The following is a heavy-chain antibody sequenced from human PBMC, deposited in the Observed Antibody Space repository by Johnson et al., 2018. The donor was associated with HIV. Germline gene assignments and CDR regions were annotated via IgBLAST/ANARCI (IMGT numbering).Heavy chain of an antibody. V-gene: IGHV3-9*01. CDR2: ISWNSGSI. Sequence: VQLVESGGGLVQPGRSLRLSCAASGFTFDDYAMHWVRQAPGKGLEWVSGISWNSGSIGYAGSVQGRFTISRDNAKNSLYLQMNSLGAEDTALYYCAREGRNAADAFDIWGQGTMVTVSS. J-gene: IGHJ3*02. D-gene: IGHD1-1*01. CDR3: AREGRNAADAFDI. CDR1: GFTFDDYA.